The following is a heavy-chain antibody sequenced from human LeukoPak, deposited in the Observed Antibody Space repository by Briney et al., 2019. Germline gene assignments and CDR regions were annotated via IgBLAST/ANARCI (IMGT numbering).Heavy chain of an antibody. Sequence: GASVKVSCKASGYTFSGYYMHWVRQAPGQGLEWMGRINPNGGGTNYAQKFQGRVTMTRDTSISTAYMELSRLRFDDTAVYYCARAFEGGFDPWGQGTLVTVSS. CDR2: INPNGGGT. CDR1: GYTFSGYY. V-gene: IGHV1-2*02. J-gene: IGHJ5*02. CDR3: ARAFEGGFDP.